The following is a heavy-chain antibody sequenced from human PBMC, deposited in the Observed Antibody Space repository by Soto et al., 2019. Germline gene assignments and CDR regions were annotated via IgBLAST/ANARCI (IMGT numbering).Heavy chain of an antibody. Sequence: GASVKVSCKASGYTFTAYGITWVRQAPGQGLEWMGWISVYNGNTNYAEKFQGRVTMTTDTYTSTAYMELRSLRSDDTAVYFCARDPDYYYFDYWGQGTLVTVSS. D-gene: IGHD5-12*01. CDR1: GYTFTAYG. CDR3: ARDPDYYYFDY. CDR2: ISVYNGNT. V-gene: IGHV1-18*01. J-gene: IGHJ4*02.